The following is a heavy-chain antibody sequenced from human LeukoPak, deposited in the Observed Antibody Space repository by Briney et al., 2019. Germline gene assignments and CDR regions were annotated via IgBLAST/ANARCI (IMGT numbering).Heavy chain of an antibody. CDR1: GYSFTSYW. V-gene: IGHV5-51*01. Sequence: GESLKISCKGSGYSFTSYWIGWVRQVPGKGLEWMGIIYPGDSDTRYSPSFQGQVTISADKSISTAYLQWSSLKASDTAVYYCARKMGIPSYYYYMDVWGKGTTVTVSS. CDR3: ARKMGIPSYYYYMDV. D-gene: IGHD6-13*01. CDR2: IYPGDSDT. J-gene: IGHJ6*03.